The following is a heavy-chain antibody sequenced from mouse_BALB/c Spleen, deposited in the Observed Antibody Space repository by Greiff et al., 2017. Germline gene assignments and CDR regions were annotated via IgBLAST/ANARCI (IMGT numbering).Heavy chain of an antibody. V-gene: IGHV5-12-1*01. CDR2: ISSGGGST. CDR3: ARQEVRRAWFAY. J-gene: IGHJ3*01. CDR1: GFAFSSYD. D-gene: IGHD2-14*01. Sequence: EVQRVESGGGLVKPGGSLKLSCAASGFAFSSYDMSWVRQTPEKRLEWVAYISSGGGSTYYPDTVKGRFTISRDNAKNTLYLQMSSLKSEDTAMYYCARQEVRRAWFAYWGQGTLVTVSA.